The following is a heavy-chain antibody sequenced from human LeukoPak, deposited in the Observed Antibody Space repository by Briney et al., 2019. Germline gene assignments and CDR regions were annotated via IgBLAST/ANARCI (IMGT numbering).Heavy chain of an antibody. Sequence: GGSLRLSCTASGGNFGDYAMSWVRQAPGKGLEWLAYITSQTYGGTTEYAASVRGRFSISRDDSRSDAYLQMNSLKTEDTAVYYCTRVNWIFGVVGVYMDVWGKGTTVTVSS. CDR1: GGNFGDYA. V-gene: IGHV3-49*04. CDR3: TRVNWIFGVVGVYMDV. CDR2: ITSQTYGGTT. D-gene: IGHD3-3*01. J-gene: IGHJ6*03.